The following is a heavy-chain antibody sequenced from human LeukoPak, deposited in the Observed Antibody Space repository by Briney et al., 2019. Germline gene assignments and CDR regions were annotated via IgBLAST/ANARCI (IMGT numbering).Heavy chain of an antibody. J-gene: IGHJ4*02. D-gene: IGHD4-23*01. Sequence: GGSLRLSCAASGFTFSSYAMSWVRQAPGKGLEWVSVIGSGGSTYYADSVKGRFTISRDNSKNTLHLQMNSLRAEDTAVYYCAKRDIGGRHCFDYWGQGTLVTVSS. CDR3: AKRDIGGRHCFDY. CDR1: GFTFSSYA. V-gene: IGHV3-23*01. CDR2: IGSGGST.